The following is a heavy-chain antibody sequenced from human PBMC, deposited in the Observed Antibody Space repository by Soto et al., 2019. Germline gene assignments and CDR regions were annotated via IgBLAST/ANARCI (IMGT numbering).Heavy chain of an antibody. CDR1: GFTFSSYG. D-gene: IGHD4-17*01. V-gene: IGHV3-30*18. CDR2: ISYDGSNK. CDR3: AKNADYGGFGLGSFDI. Sequence: QVQLVESGGGVVQPGRSLRLSCAASGFTFSSYGMHWVRQAPGKGLEWVAVISYDGSNKYYADSVKGRFTISRDNSKNALYLQMNNLRAEDRAGYYWAKNADYGGFGLGSFDILGQGTMVTVSS. J-gene: IGHJ3*02.